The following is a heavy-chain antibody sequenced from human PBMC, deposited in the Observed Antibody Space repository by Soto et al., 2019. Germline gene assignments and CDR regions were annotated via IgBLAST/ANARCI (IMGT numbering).Heavy chain of an antibody. J-gene: IGHJ4*02. CDR2: IESRGRTI. Sequence: QVQLVESGGGLVKPGGSLRLSFAVSEFTFIDYHMSWIRQAPGKGLEWVSFIESRGRTITYADSVKGRFTISRDNANNSLCLQMNSLRAEDTAVYYCVRQAARNYFDFWGQGTLLTVSS. CDR1: EFTFIDYH. V-gene: IGHV3-11*01. D-gene: IGHD6-6*01. CDR3: VRQAARNYFDF.